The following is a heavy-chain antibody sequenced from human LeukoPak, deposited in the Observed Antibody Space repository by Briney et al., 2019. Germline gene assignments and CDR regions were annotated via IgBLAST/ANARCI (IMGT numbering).Heavy chain of an antibody. Sequence: PGRSLRLSCAASGFTFSSYGMHWVRQAPGKGLEWVAVIWYDGSNKYYADSVKGRFTISRDNSKNSLYLQMNSLRAEDTAVYYGARDRSYYNEFDYWGQGTLVTVSS. CDR3: ARDRSYYNEFDY. J-gene: IGHJ4*02. D-gene: IGHD3-10*01. V-gene: IGHV3-33*01. CDR1: GFTFSSYG. CDR2: IWYDGSNK.